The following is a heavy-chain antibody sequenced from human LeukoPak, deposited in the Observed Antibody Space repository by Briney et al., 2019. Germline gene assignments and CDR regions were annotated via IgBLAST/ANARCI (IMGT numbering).Heavy chain of an antibody. Sequence: GGSLRLSCAASGFTFSSYAMTCVRQAPGKGLEWGADISGSGNRPNYADSVKGRFTISRDNSNNTLYLQMKTLSAEDTAVYYCAKDQRAVAGTCFDNWGQGTLVTVSS. V-gene: IGHV3-23*01. D-gene: IGHD6-19*01. CDR3: AKDQRAVAGTCFDN. CDR2: ISGSGNRP. J-gene: IGHJ4*02. CDR1: GFTFSSYA.